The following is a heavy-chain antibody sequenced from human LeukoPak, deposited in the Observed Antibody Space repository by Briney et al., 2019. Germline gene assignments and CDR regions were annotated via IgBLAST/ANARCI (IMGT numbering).Heavy chain of an antibody. CDR3: ARSVAGTSYFDY. J-gene: IGHJ4*02. D-gene: IGHD6-19*01. V-gene: IGHV1-18*01. Sequence: ASVTVSFTASGYTFTIYGISWVRQAPGQGLEWMGWISAYNGNTNYAQRLQGRVTMTTDTSTSTAYMELRSLRSDDTAVYYCARSVAGTSYFDYWGQGTLVTVSS. CDR1: GYTFTIYG. CDR2: ISAYNGNT.